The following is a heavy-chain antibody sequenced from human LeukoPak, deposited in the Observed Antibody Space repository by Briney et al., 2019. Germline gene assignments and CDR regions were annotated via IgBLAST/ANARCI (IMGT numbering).Heavy chain of an antibody. Sequence: SETLSLTCTVSGGSISSSSYYWGWIRQPPGKGLEWIGSIYYGGSTYYNPSLKSRVTISVDTSKNQFSLKLSSVTAADTAVYYCAMIGDYDYWGQGTLVTVSS. CDR3: AMIGDYDY. CDR2: IYYGGST. D-gene: IGHD4-17*01. J-gene: IGHJ4*02. V-gene: IGHV4-39*01. CDR1: GGSISSSSYY.